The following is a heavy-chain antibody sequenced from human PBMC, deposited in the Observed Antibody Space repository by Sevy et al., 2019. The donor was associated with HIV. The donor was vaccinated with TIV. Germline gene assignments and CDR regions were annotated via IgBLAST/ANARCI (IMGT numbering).Heavy chain of an antibody. CDR1: GGSIGSYY. CDR3: ASYEQGGIHYSDY. J-gene: IGHJ4*02. CDR2: IYYTGSS. Sequence: SETLSLTCSVSGGSIGSYYWSWIRQPPGKGLEWIGYIYYTGSSKYNPSLKSRLTISVDMSKSQVSLKLSSVTAADTAVYYCASYEQGGIHYSDYWGQGTLVTVSS. V-gene: IGHV4-59*01. D-gene: IGHD3-3*01.